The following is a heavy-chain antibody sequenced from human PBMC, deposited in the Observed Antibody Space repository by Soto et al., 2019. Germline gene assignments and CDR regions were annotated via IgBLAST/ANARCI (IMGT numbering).Heavy chain of an antibody. CDR1: GFTVGDYA. CDR3: TRDRISQYQLLRTFYYYYGMDV. CDR2: IRSKAYGGTT. J-gene: IGHJ6*02. Sequence: PGRALRLFCTAAGFTVGDYAVSWVRQAPGKGLEWVGFIRSKAYGGTTEYAASVKGRFTISRDDSKSIAYLQMNSLKTEDTAVYYCTRDRISQYQLLRTFYYYYGMDVWGQVTTVPASS. V-gene: IGHV3-49*04. D-gene: IGHD2-2*01.